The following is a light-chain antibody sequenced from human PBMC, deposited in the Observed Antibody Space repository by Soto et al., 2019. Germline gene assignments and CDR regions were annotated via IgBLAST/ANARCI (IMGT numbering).Light chain of an antibody. CDR1: SSDVGGYNY. J-gene: IGLJ2*01. V-gene: IGLV2-8*01. CDR2: EVS. Sequence: QSALTQPPSASGSPGQSVTISCTGTSSDVGGYNYVSWYQQHPGKAPKLMISEVSKRPSGVPDRFSGSESGNTASLTVSGLQAEDEADYYCSSYAGSNNLVFGGGTKVTVL. CDR3: SSYAGSNNLV.